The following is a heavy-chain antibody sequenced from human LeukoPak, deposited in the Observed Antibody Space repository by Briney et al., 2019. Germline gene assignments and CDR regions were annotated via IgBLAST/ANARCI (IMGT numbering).Heavy chain of an antibody. CDR2: ISSSSSYI. D-gene: IGHD5-24*01. Sequence: GGSLRLSCAASGFTFSSYSMNWVRQAPGRGLEWVSSISSSSSYIYYADSVKGRFTISRDNAKNSLYLQMNSLRAEDTAVYYCARDPFASVEMATIREVDYWGQGTLVTVSS. CDR1: GFTFSSYS. J-gene: IGHJ4*02. V-gene: IGHV3-21*01. CDR3: ARDPFASVEMATIREVDY.